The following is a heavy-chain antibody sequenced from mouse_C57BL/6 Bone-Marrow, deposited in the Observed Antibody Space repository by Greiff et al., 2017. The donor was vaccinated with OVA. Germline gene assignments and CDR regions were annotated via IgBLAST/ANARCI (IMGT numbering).Heavy chain of an antibody. D-gene: IGHD2-3*01. CDR1: GYTFTSYG. J-gene: IGHJ1*03. V-gene: IGHV1-81*01. CDR3: ARGNGYYLWYFDV. Sequence: VKLMESGAELARPGASVKLSCKASGYTFTSYGISWVKQRTGQGLEWIGEIYPRSGNTYYNEKFKGKATLTADKSSSTAYMDLRSLTSEDSAVYVGARGNGYYLWYFDVWGTGTTVTVSS. CDR2: IYPRSGNT.